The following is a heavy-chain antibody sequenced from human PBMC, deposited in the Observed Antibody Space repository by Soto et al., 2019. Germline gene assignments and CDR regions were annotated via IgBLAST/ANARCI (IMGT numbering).Heavy chain of an antibody. CDR1: GGTFSSYA. CDR3: AREGRYGHSFDY. J-gene: IGHJ4*02. CDR2: IIPIFGTA. Sequence: SVKVSCKASGGTFSSYAISWVRQAPGQGLEWMGGIIPIFGTANYAQKFQGRVTITADESTSTAYMELSSLRSEDTAVYYCAREGRYGHSFDYWGKGTLVTVYS. D-gene: IGHD5-18*01. V-gene: IGHV1-69*13.